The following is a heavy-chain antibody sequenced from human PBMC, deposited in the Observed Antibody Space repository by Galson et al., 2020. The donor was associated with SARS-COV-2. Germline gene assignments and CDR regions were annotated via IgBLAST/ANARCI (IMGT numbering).Heavy chain of an antibody. Sequence: GGSLRLSCAASGFAVTDNYMSWVRESPGKGLEWVSVTYSEGATYYADSVKGRFTVSRDISKNTVYLQMNSVRAEDTALYYCARDLNSGTYSGGYWGQGTLVTVSS. CDR1: GFAVTDNY. CDR2: TYSEGAT. V-gene: IGHV3-53*01. CDR3: ARDLNSGTYSGGY. J-gene: IGHJ4*02. D-gene: IGHD1-26*01.